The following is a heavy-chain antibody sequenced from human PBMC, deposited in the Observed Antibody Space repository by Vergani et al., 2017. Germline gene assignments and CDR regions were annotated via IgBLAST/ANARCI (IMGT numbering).Heavy chain of an antibody. CDR3: ARQGPLVGAPGGVDY. V-gene: IGHV4-38-2*02. J-gene: IGHJ4*02. D-gene: IGHD1-26*01. CDR1: GYSISSGYY. CDR2: IYPGDSDT. Sequence: QVQLQESGPGLVKPSETLSLTCTVSGYSISSGYYWGWIRQPPGKGLEWIGSIYPGDSDTRYSPSFQGQVTISADKSISTAYLQWSSLKASDTAMYYCARQGPLVGAPGGVDYWGQGTLVTVSS.